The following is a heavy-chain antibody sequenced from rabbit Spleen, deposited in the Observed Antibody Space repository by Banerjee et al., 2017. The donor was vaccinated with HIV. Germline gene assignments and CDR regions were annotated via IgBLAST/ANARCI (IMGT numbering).Heavy chain of an antibody. D-gene: IGHD1-1*01. V-gene: IGHV1S45*01. Sequence: QEQLVESGGGLVQPEGSLTLTCTASGFSFSSSYYMCWVRQAPGKGLEWIACIRAGSTGSTAYASWAKGRFTISKTSSTTVTLQMTSLTAADTATYFCARDTSSSFSSYGMDLWGQGTLVTVS. CDR2: IRAGSTGST. CDR3: ARDTSSSFSSYGMDL. CDR1: GFSFSSSYY. J-gene: IGHJ6*01.